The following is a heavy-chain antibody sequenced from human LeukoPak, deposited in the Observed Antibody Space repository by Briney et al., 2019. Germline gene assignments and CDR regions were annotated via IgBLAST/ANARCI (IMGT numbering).Heavy chain of an antibody. CDR2: INHSGST. D-gene: IGHD2-8*02. CDR1: GGSFSGYY. V-gene: IGHV4-34*01. CDR3: ARHGGVAPFDY. Sequence: SETLSLTCAVYGGSFSGYYWSWIRQPPGKGLEWIGEINHSGSTNYNPSLKSRVTISVDTSKNQFSLHLSSVTAADTAVYYCARHGGVAPFDYWGQGTLVTVSS. J-gene: IGHJ4*02.